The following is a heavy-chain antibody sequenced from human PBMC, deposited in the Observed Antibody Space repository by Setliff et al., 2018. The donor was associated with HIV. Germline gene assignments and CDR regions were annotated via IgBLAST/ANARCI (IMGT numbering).Heavy chain of an antibody. J-gene: IGHJ4*02. D-gene: IGHD2-15*01. CDR3: AREGLVN. V-gene: IGHV3-33*01. CDR2: IWYDGSNK. CDR1: GFTFSSYG. Sequence: LSCAASGFTFSSYGMHWVRQAPGKGLEWVAVIWYDGSNKYYVDSVKGRFTISRDNAKNSLYLQMNSLRAEDTAVYYCAREGLVNWGQGTLVTVSS.